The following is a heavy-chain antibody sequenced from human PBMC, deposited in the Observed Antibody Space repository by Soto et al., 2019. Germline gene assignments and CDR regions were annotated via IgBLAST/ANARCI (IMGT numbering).Heavy chain of an antibody. V-gene: IGHV4-39*01. CDR3: VSFRRRDAFDI. CDR1: GGSISSRSYY. Sequence: QLQLQESGPGLVKPSETLSLTCTVSGGSISSRSYYWGWIRQPPGKGLEWIGSIYYSGSTYYNPSLKSRVTISVDTSKNQFSLKLSSVTAADTAVYYCVSFRRRDAFDIWGQGTMVTVSS. J-gene: IGHJ3*02. CDR2: IYYSGST.